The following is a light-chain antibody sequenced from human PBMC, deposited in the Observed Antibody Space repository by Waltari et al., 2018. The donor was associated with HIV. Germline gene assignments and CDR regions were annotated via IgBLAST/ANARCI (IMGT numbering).Light chain of an antibody. CDR3: QSFDTNNHWV. CDR2: EDY. J-gene: IGLJ3*02. Sequence: NFMLTQPHSVSESPEKTVTISCTRTSGSIASNYVQWFQQRPGKAPTHILYEDYQRPSGVPDRFSGTLDESSNSASLTISGVKTEDEADYYCQSFDTNNHWVFGGGTRLTVL. V-gene: IGLV6-57*03. CDR1: SGSIASNY.